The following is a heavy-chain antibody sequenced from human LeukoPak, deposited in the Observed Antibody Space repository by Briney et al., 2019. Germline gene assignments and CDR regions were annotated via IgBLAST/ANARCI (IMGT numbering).Heavy chain of an antibody. CDR3: AKDRSIVVVPAAIDPFDP. CDR1: GFTFSSYA. CDR2: IRGSGGST. J-gene: IGHJ5*02. Sequence: QPGGSLRLSCAASGFTFSSYAMSWVRQAPGKGLEWVSAIRGSGGSTYYADSVKGRFTVSRDNSKNTLYLQMNSLRAEDTAVYYCAKDRSIVVVPAAIDPFDPWGQGTLVTVSS. D-gene: IGHD2-2*01. V-gene: IGHV3-23*01.